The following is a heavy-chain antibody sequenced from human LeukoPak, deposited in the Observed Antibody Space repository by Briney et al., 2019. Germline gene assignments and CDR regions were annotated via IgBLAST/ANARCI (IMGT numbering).Heavy chain of an antibody. CDR3: ARHASGGDYPLDY. V-gene: IGHV4-59*08. CDR1: GGSINSYY. D-gene: IGHD3-10*01. CDR2: IYYNGNT. Sequence: PSETLSLTCTVSGGSINSYYWSWIRQPPGKGLEWIAYIYYNGNTNYNPSLKSRVTMSVDTSKNQFSLKLTSVTAADTAAYYCARHASGGDYPLDYWGQGTLVTVSS. J-gene: IGHJ4*02.